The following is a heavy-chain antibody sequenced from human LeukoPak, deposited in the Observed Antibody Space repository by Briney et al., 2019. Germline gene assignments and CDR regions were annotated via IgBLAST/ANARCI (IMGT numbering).Heavy chain of an antibody. CDR1: GFTFSNYA. CDR3: AKDQLTTVTTSFDY. CDR2: ISGSGVTT. D-gene: IGHD4-11*01. V-gene: IGHV3-23*01. J-gene: IGHJ4*02. Sequence: GGSLRLSCAASGFTFSNYAMSWVRQAPGKGLEWFSAISGSGVTTYYADSVKGRFTISRDNPKNTLYLQMNSLRAEDTAVYYCAKDQLTTVTTSFDYWGQGTLVTVSS.